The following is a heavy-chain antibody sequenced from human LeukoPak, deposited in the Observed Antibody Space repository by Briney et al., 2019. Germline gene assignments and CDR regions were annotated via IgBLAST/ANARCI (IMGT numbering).Heavy chain of an antibody. J-gene: IGHJ6*02. Sequence: GGSLRLSCAASGFTFSSYAMSWVCQAPGKGLEWVSAISGSGGSTYYADSVKGRFTISRDNSKNTLYLQMNSLRAEDTAVYYCAKVGYSSGWYSRYYYYYGMDVWGQGTTVTVSS. CDR1: GFTFSSYA. D-gene: IGHD6-19*01. CDR2: ISGSGGST. CDR3: AKVGYSSGWYSRYYYYYGMDV. V-gene: IGHV3-23*01.